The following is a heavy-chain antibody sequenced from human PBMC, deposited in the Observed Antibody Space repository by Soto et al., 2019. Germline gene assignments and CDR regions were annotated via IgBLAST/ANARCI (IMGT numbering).Heavy chain of an antibody. D-gene: IGHD3-10*01. CDR1: GGSFSGYY. Sequence: SETLSLTCAVYGGSFSGYYWSWIRQPPGKGLEWIGEINHSGSTNYNPSLKSRVTISVDTSKNQFSLKLSSVTAADTAVYYCARGRYTMVWGVTLTNYYYYYMDVWGKGTTVT. J-gene: IGHJ6*03. CDR2: INHSGST. CDR3: ARGRYTMVWGVTLTNYYYYYMDV. V-gene: IGHV4-34*01.